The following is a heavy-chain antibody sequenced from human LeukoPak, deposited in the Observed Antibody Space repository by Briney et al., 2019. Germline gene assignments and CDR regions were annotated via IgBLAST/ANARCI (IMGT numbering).Heavy chain of an antibody. D-gene: IGHD3-22*01. Sequence: ASVKVSCKASGYTFTSYGISWVRQAPGQGLEWMGWISAYNGNTNYAQKFQGRVTITADESTSTAYMELSSLRSEDTAVYYCAGNYYDSSGNDYWGQGTLVTVSS. V-gene: IGHV1-18*01. J-gene: IGHJ4*02. CDR2: ISAYNGNT. CDR1: GYTFTSYG. CDR3: AGNYYDSSGNDY.